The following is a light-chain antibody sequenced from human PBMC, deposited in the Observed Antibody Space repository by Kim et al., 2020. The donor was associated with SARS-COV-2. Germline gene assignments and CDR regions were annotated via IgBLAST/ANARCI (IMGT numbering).Light chain of an antibody. V-gene: IGLV2-14*03. CDR1: SSDVGTYDL. J-gene: IGLJ3*02. CDR2: DVT. CDR3: SSYTSSSTVVL. Sequence: QSITISCAGSSSDVGTYDLVSWYQHHPGKAPKLIIYDVTNPPSGVSNRFSGSKSGNTASLTISGLKAEDEALYHCSSYTSSSTVVLFGGGTQLTVL.